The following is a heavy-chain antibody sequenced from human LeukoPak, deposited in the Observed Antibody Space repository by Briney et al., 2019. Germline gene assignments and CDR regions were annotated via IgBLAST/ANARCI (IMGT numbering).Heavy chain of an antibody. Sequence: GGSLRPSCAASGFTFSSFTLSWVRQAPGKGLEWVSAISGSGGSTYYADSVKGRFTISRDNAKNTLYLQMNSRRAEDTAVYYCAREGFGESSYDAFDIWGQGTMVTVSS. J-gene: IGHJ3*02. CDR3: AREGFGESSYDAFDI. D-gene: IGHD3-10*01. CDR1: GFTFSSFT. CDR2: ISGSGGST. V-gene: IGHV3-23*01.